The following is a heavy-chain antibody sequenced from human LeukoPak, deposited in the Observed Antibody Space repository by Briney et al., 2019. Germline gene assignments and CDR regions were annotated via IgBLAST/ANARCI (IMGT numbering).Heavy chain of an antibody. CDR2: LSGSGGST. V-gene: IGHV3-23*01. CDR3: VREYDDYTRWEDH. J-gene: IGHJ4*02. D-gene: IGHD4-17*01. CDR1: GFTFSTYG. Sequence: GVTLRLSCAASGFTFSTYGMSWVRQAPGKGLEWVSGLSGSGGSTYYADSVKGRFTISRDNAKNSLYLQMNSLRAEDTAVYYCVREYDDYTRWEDHWGQGTLVTVSS.